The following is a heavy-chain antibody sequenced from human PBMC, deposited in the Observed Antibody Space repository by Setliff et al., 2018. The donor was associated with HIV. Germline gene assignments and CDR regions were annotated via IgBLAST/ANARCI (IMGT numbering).Heavy chain of an antibody. CDR1: GGSINSFY. J-gene: IGHJ4*02. CDR2: IYAIGST. Sequence: SETLSLTCTVSGGSINSFYWSWIRQPAGKGLEWIGRIYAIGSTHYNPSLKSRVTMSVDTSKNQFSMKLTSVTAADTAVYYCARQGLTMFPGGGVPAPILYYFDFWGQGILVTVSS. CDR3: ARQGLTMFPGGGVPAPILYYFDF. V-gene: IGHV4-4*07. D-gene: IGHD3-10*01.